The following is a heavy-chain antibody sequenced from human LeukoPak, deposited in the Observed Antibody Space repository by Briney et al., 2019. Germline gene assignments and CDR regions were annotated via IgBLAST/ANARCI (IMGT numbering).Heavy chain of an antibody. Sequence: GGSLRLSCAASGFTFSSYTIHWVRQAPGKGLEWVAVISYDGSNKYYADSVKGRFTISRDNSKNTLYLQMNSLRAEDTAVYYCAREQGYYDSSGPVEYWGQGTLVTVSS. CDR2: ISYDGSNK. V-gene: IGHV3-30-3*01. D-gene: IGHD3-22*01. CDR1: GFTFSSYT. J-gene: IGHJ4*02. CDR3: AREQGYYDSSGPVEY.